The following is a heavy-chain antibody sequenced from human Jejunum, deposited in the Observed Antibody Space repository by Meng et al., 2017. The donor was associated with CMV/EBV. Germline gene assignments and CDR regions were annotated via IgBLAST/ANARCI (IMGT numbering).Heavy chain of an antibody. CDR3: ASNSPTLTTTVY. J-gene: IGHJ4*02. D-gene: IGHD4-17*01. V-gene: IGHV1-8*01. Sequence: SCKTSGCTFSNWDINWVRQATGQGLEWMGWMNLNSGTTNYAQKFQGRVIMTRDTSISTVYMELSGLTSDDTAVYYCASNSPTLTTTVYWGQGTLVTVSS. CDR1: GCTFSNWD. CDR2: MNLNSGTT.